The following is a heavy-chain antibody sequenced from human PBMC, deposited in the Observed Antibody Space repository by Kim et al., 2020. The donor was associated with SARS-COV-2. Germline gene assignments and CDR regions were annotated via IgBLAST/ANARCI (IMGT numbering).Heavy chain of an antibody. CDR3: AKGRGSSGYYTYYYYYYMDV. D-gene: IGHD3-22*01. Sequence: GGSLRLSCAASGFTFDDYAMHWVRQAPGKGLEWVSLISGDGGSTYYADSVKGRFTISRDNSKNSLYLQMNSLRTEDTALYYCAKGRGSSGYYTYYYYYYMDVWGKGTTVTVSS. CDR1: GFTFDDYA. V-gene: IGHV3-43*02. J-gene: IGHJ6*03. CDR2: ISGDGGST.